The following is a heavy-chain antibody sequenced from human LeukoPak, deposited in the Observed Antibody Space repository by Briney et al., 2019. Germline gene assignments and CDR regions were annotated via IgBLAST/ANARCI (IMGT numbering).Heavy chain of an antibody. CDR2: INPNSGGT. D-gene: IGHD2-15*01. J-gene: IGHJ6*03. V-gene: IGHV1-2*02. Sequence: ASVKASCKASGYTFTGYYMHWVRQAPGQGLEWMGWINPNSGGTNYAQKFQGRVTMTRDTSISTAYMELSRLRSDDTAVYYCASRIGDYYYYMDVWGKGTTVTISS. CDR1: GYTFTGYY. CDR3: ASRIGDYYYYMDV.